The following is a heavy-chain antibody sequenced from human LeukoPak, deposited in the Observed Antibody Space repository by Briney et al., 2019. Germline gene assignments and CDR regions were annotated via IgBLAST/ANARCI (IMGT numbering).Heavy chain of an antibody. CDR2: INPNSGGT. CDR3: ARVNTIFGVALGY. CDR1: GYTFTGYY. Sequence: ASVKVSCKASGYTFTGYYMHWVRQAPGQGLEWMGWINPNSGGTNYAQKFQGRVTMTRDTSISTAYMELSRLRSDDTAVYYCARVNTIFGVALGYWGQGTLVTVSS. D-gene: IGHD3-3*01. V-gene: IGHV1-2*02. J-gene: IGHJ4*02.